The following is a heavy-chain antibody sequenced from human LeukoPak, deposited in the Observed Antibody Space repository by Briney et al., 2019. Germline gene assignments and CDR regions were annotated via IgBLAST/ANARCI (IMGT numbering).Heavy chain of an antibody. J-gene: IGHJ4*02. D-gene: IGHD2-2*01. V-gene: IGHV1-2*06. CDR3: ARDHEDCSSTSCYD. Sequence: GASVKVSCKASGYTFIGYYMHWVRQAPGQGLEWMGRINPNSGGANYAQKFQGRVTMTRDTSISTAYMELSRLRSDDTAAYYCARDHEDCSSTSCYDWGQGTLVTVSS. CDR2: INPNSGGA. CDR1: GYTFIGYY.